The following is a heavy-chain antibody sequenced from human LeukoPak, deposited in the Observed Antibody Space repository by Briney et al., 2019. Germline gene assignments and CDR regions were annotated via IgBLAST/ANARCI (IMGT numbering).Heavy chain of an antibody. J-gene: IGHJ4*02. V-gene: IGHV3-30*18. CDR3: AKGQIGWAPGYSSGPLDY. CDR1: GFTFSAYG. D-gene: IGHD6-19*01. CDR2: VLADGNSK. Sequence: GRSLRLSCAASGFTFSAYGIHWVRQAPGKGLEWVSFVLADGNSKFSADSVKGRFTISRDNSKKTLFLQMNSLGPEDTAVYYCAKGQIGWAPGYSSGPLDYWGQGTQVTVSS.